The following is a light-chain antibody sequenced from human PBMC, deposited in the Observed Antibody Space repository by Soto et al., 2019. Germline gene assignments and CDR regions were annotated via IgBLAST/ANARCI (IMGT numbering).Light chain of an antibody. J-gene: IGKJ2*01. Sequence: DIPMTQSPSSLSASVGDRVTITCQASQHITNNLNWYQQKPGRVPKLLIHGASNLQTGVPSRFSGGGSGTDFAFTISSLQPEDIATYYCQQYENPPYTFGQGTKLEIK. CDR3: QQYENPPYT. CDR2: GAS. V-gene: IGKV1-33*01. CDR1: QHITNN.